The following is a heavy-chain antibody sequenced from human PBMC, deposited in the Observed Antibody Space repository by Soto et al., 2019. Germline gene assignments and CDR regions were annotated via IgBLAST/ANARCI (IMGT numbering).Heavy chain of an antibody. CDR2: ISYDGSSK. D-gene: IGHD2-8*01. J-gene: IGHJ4*02. Sequence: QVQLVESGGGVVQPGRSLRLSCAASGLTFSSYGMHWVRQAPGKGLEWVAVISYDGSSKYYADSVKGRFTISRDNSKNTLYLQMNSLKAEYTAVYYCALGPQVYGYTSKMFDCWGQGTLVTVSS. CDR3: ALGPQVYGYTSKMFDC. CDR1: GLTFSSYG. V-gene: IGHV3-30*03.